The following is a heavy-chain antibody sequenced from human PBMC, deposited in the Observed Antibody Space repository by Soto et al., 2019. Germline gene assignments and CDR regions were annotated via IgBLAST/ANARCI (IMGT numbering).Heavy chain of an antibody. J-gene: IGHJ6*02. CDR3: ARTYYYDSMGVGVGMDV. V-gene: IGHV1-18*01. D-gene: IGHD3-22*01. Sequence: GAPVKVFCKASGYNFSNNGIRWGPQAPGQRLEWMGWINTYNGNTNHAQKLQGRVTMTTDKSTSTAYMELSSLRSEDTAVYYCARTYYYDSMGVGVGMDVWGQGTTVTVSS. CDR1: GYNFSNNG. CDR2: INTYNGNT.